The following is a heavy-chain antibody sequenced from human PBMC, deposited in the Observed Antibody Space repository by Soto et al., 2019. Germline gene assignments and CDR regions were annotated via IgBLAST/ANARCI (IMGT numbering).Heavy chain of an antibody. CDR1: RRSISNSNHY. CDR2: IYYSGNT. CDR3: VKHQGPNPGGVIDY. D-gene: IGHD3-16*01. J-gene: IGHJ4*02. Sequence: ETLSLTSTISRRSISNSNHYSGCIRQSPGKGAEWIGSIYYSGNTYYNPSLTGRVTMSVDTSKDQFSLQLSSVTAADTAVYYFVKHQGPNPGGVIDYWGQGTVVTVSS. V-gene: IGHV4-39*01.